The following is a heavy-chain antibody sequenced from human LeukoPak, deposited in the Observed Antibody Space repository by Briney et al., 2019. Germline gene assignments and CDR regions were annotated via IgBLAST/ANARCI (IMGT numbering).Heavy chain of an antibody. J-gene: IGHJ1*01. Sequence: KSGGSLRLSCAASGFTFSDYYMTWIRQAPGKGLEWVSYISGTGSTFYYSDSVKGRFTISRDNAKNSLYLQMDSLRVEDTAVYYCARDPRTAIRSEYFQHWGQGTLVTVSS. CDR1: GFTFSDYY. CDR2: ISGTGSTF. CDR3: ARDPRTAIRSEYFQH. V-gene: IGHV3-11*01. D-gene: IGHD2-2*02.